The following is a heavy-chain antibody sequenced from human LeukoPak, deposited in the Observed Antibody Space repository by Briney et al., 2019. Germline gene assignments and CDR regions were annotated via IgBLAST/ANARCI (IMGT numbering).Heavy chain of an antibody. D-gene: IGHD1-26*01. J-gene: IGHJ3*02. Sequence: GGSLRLSCAASGFTFSSYGMHWVRQAPGKGLEWVAVIWYDGSNKYYADSVKGRFTISRDNSKNTLYLQMNSLRAEDTAVYYCARGSPLWEPRALDAFDIWGQGTMVTVSS. CDR2: IWYDGSNK. V-gene: IGHV3-33*01. CDR1: GFTFSSYG. CDR3: ARGSPLWEPRALDAFDI.